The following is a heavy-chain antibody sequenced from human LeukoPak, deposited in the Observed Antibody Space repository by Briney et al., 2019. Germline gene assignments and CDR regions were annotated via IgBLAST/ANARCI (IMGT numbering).Heavy chain of an antibody. CDR2: LYYSGST. D-gene: IGHD6-6*01. Sequence: SETLSLTCTVSGGSISSYYWGWIRQPPGKGLEWIGSLYYSGSTYYNPSLMGRVTISVDTSKNQFSLKLSSVTAADTAVYFCARHPDFGSSYYNWFDPWGQGTLVTVSS. V-gene: IGHV4-39*01. CDR1: GGSISSYY. J-gene: IGHJ5*02. CDR3: ARHPDFGSSYYNWFDP.